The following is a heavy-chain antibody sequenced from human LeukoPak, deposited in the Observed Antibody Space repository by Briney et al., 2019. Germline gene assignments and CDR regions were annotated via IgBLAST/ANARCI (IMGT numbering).Heavy chain of an antibody. Sequence: QPGGSLRLSCAASGLSFSSYAMNWVRQAPGKGLEWVSTISGSGNTTSYADSVQGRFTISRDNSKNTLCLQMNSLRTEDTAVYYCATSRVVVVVAATPYYFDNWGQGTLVTVSS. CDR3: ATSRVVVVVAATPYYFDN. J-gene: IGHJ4*02. V-gene: IGHV3-23*01. CDR2: ISGSGNTT. CDR1: GLSFSSYA. D-gene: IGHD2-15*01.